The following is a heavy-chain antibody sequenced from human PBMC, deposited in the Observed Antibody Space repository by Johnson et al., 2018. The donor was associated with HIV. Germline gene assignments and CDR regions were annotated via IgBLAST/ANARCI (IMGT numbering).Heavy chain of an antibody. V-gene: IGHV3-30*18. Sequence: QMLLVESGGGLVQPGRSLRLSCAASGFAFSSYGMHWVRQAPGKGLEWVAIISYDGSNKYYADSVKGRFTISRDNSKNTLYLLMNSLRAEDTAVYYCAKAGAVAGPGIDAFDIWGQGTMVTVSS. CDR1: GFAFSSYG. CDR2: ISYDGSNK. CDR3: AKAGAVAGPGIDAFDI. J-gene: IGHJ3*02. D-gene: IGHD6-19*01.